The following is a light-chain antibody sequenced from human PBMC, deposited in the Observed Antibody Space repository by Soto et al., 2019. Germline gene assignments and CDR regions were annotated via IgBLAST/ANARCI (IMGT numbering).Light chain of an antibody. CDR3: QQYGSSSFT. V-gene: IGKV3-20*01. Sequence: ESVLTQSPGTLSLSPGERATLSCRASQSVSSSYLAWYQQKSGQAPRLLIYGASSRATGIPDRFSGSGSGTDFTLTISRLEPEDVAVYYCQQYGSSSFTFGPGTKVEIK. J-gene: IGKJ3*01. CDR1: QSVSSSY. CDR2: GAS.